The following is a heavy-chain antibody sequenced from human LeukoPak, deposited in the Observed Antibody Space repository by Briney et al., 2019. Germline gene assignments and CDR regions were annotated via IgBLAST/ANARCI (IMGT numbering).Heavy chain of an antibody. CDR2: INHSGST. D-gene: IGHD7-27*01. CDR3: ARGWGARRHLYFDY. Sequence: SETLSLTCAVYGGSFRGYYWSWIRQPPGKGLEWIGEINHSGSTNYNPSLKSRVTISVDTSKNQFSLKLSSVTAADTAVYYCARGWGARRHLYFDYWGQGTLVTVSS. V-gene: IGHV4-34*01. J-gene: IGHJ4*02. CDR1: GGSFRGYY.